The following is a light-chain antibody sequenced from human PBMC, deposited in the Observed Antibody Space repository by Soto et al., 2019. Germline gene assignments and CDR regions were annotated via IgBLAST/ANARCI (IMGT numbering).Light chain of an antibody. CDR2: GAS. Sequence: DIVLTQSPGTLSLSPGERATLSCRASQSVWSSYLAWYQQKPGQAPRLLIYGASSRATGIPDRFSGCGSGTDFTLTISRLEPKDFAVYYCQQYGSSPLTFGGGTKVEIK. V-gene: IGKV3-20*01. CDR1: QSVWSSY. J-gene: IGKJ4*01. CDR3: QQYGSSPLT.